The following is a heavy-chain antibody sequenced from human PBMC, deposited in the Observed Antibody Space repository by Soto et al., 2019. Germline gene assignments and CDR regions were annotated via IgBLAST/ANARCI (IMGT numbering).Heavy chain of an antibody. CDR3: ARLNGYCISTNCHGYYGMDV. J-gene: IGHJ6*02. V-gene: IGHV4-34*01. Sequence: PSETLSLTCDVYGGSFSGYIWTWIRQTPGKGLQWIGQINHSGSANYNPSLKSRVTISVHTSKNEFSLRLSSVTAADTAVYYCARLNGYCISTNCHGYYGMDVWGQGTTVTVS. D-gene: IGHD2-2*03. CDR2: INHSGSA. CDR1: GGSFSGYI.